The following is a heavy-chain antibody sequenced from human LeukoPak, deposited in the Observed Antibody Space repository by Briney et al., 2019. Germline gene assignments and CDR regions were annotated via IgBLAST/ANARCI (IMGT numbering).Heavy chain of an antibody. J-gene: IGHJ4*02. V-gene: IGHV3-23*01. Sequence: GGSLRLSCAHSGFTSCRDAMCWVRQAPGKGLEWVSAISGSGGSTYYADSVKGRFTNSRDNSKNTLYLQMNSLRAEDTAVYYCAKDRMGGYWGQGTLVTVSS. CDR1: GFTSCRDA. CDR3: AKDRMGGY. D-gene: IGHD3-16*01. CDR2: ISGSGGST.